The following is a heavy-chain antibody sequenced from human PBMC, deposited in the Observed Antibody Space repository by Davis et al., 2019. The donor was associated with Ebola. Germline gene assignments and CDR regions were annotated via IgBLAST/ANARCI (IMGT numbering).Heavy chain of an antibody. CDR1: VFFLSSNY. D-gene: IGHD3-22*01. CDR2: IYSGGST. CDR3: ARGYYDSTGNRYFDF. Sequence: GESLKISCAASVFFLSSNYMSWVRQVPGQGLEWVSVIYSGGSTNYADSVKGRFTISSHNSKNTQYLQINSLRAEDTAVYYCARGYYDSTGNRYFDFWGRGTLVTVSS. J-gene: IGHJ2*01. V-gene: IGHV3-53*04.